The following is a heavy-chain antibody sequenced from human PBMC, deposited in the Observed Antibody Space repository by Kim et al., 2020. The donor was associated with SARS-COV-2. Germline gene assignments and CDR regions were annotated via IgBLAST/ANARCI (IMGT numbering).Heavy chain of an antibody. D-gene: IGHD2-15*01. CDR3: ARTAVVGAYYFDY. J-gene: IGHJ4*02. Sequence: SETLSLTCTVSGGSISSYYWSWIRQPPGKGLEWIGYIYYSGSTNYNPSLKSRVTISVDTSKNQFSLKLSSVTAADTAVYYCARTAVVGAYYFDYWGQGTLVTVSS. CDR2: IYYSGST. CDR1: GGSISSYY. V-gene: IGHV4-59*08.